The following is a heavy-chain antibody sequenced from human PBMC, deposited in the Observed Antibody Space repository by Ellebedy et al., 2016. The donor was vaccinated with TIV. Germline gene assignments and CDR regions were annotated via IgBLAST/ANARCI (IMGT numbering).Heavy chain of an antibody. Sequence: SGPTLVXPTQTLTLTCTFSGFSLSTSGMRVSWIRQPPGKALEWLARIDWDDDKFYSTSLKTRLTISKDTSKNQVVLTMTNMDPVDTATYYCARTGPLAGTNYYYGMDVWGQGTTVTVSS. CDR2: IDWDDDK. J-gene: IGHJ6*02. D-gene: IGHD1-7*01. V-gene: IGHV2-70*04. CDR1: GFSLSTSGMR. CDR3: ARTGPLAGTNYYYGMDV.